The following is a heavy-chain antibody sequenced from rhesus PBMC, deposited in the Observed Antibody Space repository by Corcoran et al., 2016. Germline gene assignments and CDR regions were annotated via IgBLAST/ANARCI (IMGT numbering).Heavy chain of an antibody. Sequence: QLQLQESGPGLVKPSETLSVTCAVSGGSISSSYWSWIRQAPGKGLEWIGYIYGSGSSTNYNPSLKSRITLSVDTSKNQLSLKLRSVTTADTAVYYCAKGEDCSGIYCYPYFDCWGQGVLVTVSS. V-gene: IGHV4-169*01. CDR3: AKGEDCSGIYCYPYFDC. CDR2: IYGSGSST. J-gene: IGHJ4*01. CDR1: GGSISSSY. D-gene: IGHD2-27*01.